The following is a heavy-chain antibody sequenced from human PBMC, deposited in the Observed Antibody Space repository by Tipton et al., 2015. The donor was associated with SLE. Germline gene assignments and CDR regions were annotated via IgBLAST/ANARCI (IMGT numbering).Heavy chain of an antibody. J-gene: IGHJ4*02. CDR2: IYLSGNT. CDR1: NYSIGSGYY. Sequence: TLSLTCTVSNYSIGSGYYWDWIRQPPGKGLEWIGSIYLSGNTYYNPSLKSRVAISMDTSKNQFSLKVRSVTATDTAVYYCARGLQTDYWGRGFLVTVSS. D-gene: IGHD2-15*01. CDR3: ARGLQTDY. V-gene: IGHV4-38-2*02.